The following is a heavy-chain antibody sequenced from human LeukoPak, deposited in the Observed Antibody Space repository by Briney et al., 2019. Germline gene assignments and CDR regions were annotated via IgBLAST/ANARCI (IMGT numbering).Heavy chain of an antibody. J-gene: IGHJ4*02. Sequence: PGGSLRLSCAASGFTFSSYSMNWLRQAPGKGLEWVSFISTSSSYIYYADSLKGRFTISRDNAKKSLYLQINSLRAEDTAVYYCARVTRGGYDGYFDYWGQGTLVTVSS. V-gene: IGHV3-21*01. CDR2: ISTSSSYI. D-gene: IGHD5-12*01. CDR3: ARVTRGGYDGYFDY. CDR1: GFTFSSYS.